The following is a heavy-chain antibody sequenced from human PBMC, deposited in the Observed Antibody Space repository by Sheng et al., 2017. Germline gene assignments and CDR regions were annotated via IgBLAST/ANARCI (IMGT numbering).Heavy chain of an antibody. Sequence: QLQLQESGPGLVKPSETLSLTCTVSGGSISSSIYYWGWIRQPPGKVLEWIGSLFYSGTTYYNPSLESRVTTSVDTSKNQFSLKLSSVTAADTAVYYCARDFMGLRNGSLAAWGRGTLVTVSS. CDR2: LFYSGTT. CDR1: GGSISSSIYY. J-gene: IGHJ5*02. V-gene: IGHV4-39*07. D-gene: IGHD1-1*01. CDR3: ARDFMGLRNGSLAA.